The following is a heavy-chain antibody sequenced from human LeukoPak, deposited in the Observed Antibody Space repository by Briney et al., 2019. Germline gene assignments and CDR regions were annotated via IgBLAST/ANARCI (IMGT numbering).Heavy chain of an antibody. D-gene: IGHD3-10*01. V-gene: IGHV3-66*01. CDR2: IYVGGGT. CDR3: ARDSRFGKLLIPYFDS. J-gene: IGHJ4*02. Sequence: GGSLRLACAASGLTVTYNYMVWVRQAPGKGLEWVSGIYVGGGTKYADSVKGRFTISTDGSKNTLSLQMNAVRAEDTAVYYCARDSRFGKLLIPYFDSWGQGSLVTVSS. CDR1: GLTVTYNY.